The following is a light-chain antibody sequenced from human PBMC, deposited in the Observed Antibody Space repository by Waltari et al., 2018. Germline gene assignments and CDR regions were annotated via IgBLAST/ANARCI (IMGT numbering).Light chain of an antibody. CDR3: QQRSNWPLT. Sequence: EIVLTQSPATLSLSPGERATLSCRASQTVTSYLAWYQQKSGQAPRLLIYAASNRAAGIPARFSGKGSGTNFTLTISGLETEDVAVYYCQQRSNWPLTFGGGTRLEIK. CDR1: QTVTSY. J-gene: IGKJ4*01. CDR2: AAS. V-gene: IGKV3-11*01.